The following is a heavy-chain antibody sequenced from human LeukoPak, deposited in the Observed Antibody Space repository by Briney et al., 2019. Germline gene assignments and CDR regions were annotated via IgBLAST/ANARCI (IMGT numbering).Heavy chain of an antibody. Sequence: GGSLTLSCAASGFTINDYSMHWIRQAPGKGLEWVSGICWNSGTIGYASFVNGRFTIFRNNAKHSLSLQMNSLSAEDTALYYCAKESSFGDYTPGDFDYWGQGTLVTVSS. D-gene: IGHD4-17*01. CDR2: ICWNSGTI. CDR3: AKESSFGDYTPGDFDY. J-gene: IGHJ4*02. CDR1: GFTINDYS. V-gene: IGHV3-9*01.